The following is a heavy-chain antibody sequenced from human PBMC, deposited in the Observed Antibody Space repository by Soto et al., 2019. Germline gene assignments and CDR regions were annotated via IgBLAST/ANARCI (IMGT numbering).Heavy chain of an antibody. CDR2: INHSGST. V-gene: IGHV4-34*01. CDR1: GGSFSGYY. J-gene: IGHJ6*02. CDR3: ARGPLRCQHHGGVYYYGMDV. Sequence: SETLSLTCAVYGGSFSGYYWSWIRQPPGKGLGWIGEINHSGSTNYNPSLKSRVTISVDTSKNQFSLKLSSVTAADTAVYYCARGPLRCQHHGGVYYYGMDVWGQGTTVTVSS. D-gene: IGHD4-17*01.